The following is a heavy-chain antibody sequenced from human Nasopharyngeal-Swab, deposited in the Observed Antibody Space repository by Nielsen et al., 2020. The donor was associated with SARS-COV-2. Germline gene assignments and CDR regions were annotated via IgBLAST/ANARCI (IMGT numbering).Heavy chain of an antibody. CDR1: GFTFDEHA. V-gene: IGHV3-9*01. CDR3: VRDKSSGYYNDDAFDV. CDR2: ISWNSGGI. J-gene: IGHJ3*01. Sequence: SLRLSCVASGFTFDEHAMHWVRQAPGKGLEWVAGISWNSGGIGYADSVKGRSTISRDNAENSLHLQMNSLRPDDTALYYCVRDKSSGYYNDDAFDVWGQGTVVTVSS. D-gene: IGHD3-22*01.